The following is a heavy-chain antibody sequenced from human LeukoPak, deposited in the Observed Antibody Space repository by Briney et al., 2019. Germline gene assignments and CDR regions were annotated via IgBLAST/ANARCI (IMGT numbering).Heavy chain of an antibody. Sequence: GASLQISCKGSGCRFTSYWIGWVRQLPGKGLEWMGLIYPDDSDTRYSPTFQGQVTISADKSISTAYLQWSSLKASDTAMYYCAIGGDSTTSCYRCFDYWGQGTLVTVSS. J-gene: IGHJ4*02. CDR3: AIGGDSTTSCYRCFDY. V-gene: IGHV5-51*01. CDR2: IYPDDSDT. D-gene: IGHD2-2*02. CDR1: GCRFTSYW.